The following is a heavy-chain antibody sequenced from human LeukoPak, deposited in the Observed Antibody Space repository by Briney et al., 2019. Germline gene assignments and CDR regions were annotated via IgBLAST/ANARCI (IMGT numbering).Heavy chain of an antibody. CDR1: GGSLSSHY. D-gene: IGHD6-13*01. Sequence: SETLSLTCTVSGGSLSSHYWSWIRQPPGKGLEWIGYIYYSGTTNYNPSLKSRVTISVDTSKNQFSLKLSSVTAADTAAYYCARGVYIAAAQYGYWGQGTLVTVSS. V-gene: IGHV4-59*11. CDR2: IYYSGTT. J-gene: IGHJ4*02. CDR3: ARGVYIAAAQYGY.